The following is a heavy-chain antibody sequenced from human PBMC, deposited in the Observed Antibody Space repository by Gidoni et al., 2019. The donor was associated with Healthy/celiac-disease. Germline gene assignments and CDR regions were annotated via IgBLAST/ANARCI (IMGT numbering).Heavy chain of an antibody. Sequence: WIRQPPGKGLEWIGEINHSGSTNYNPSLKSRVTISVDTSKNQFSLKLSSVTAADTAVYYCARARVSWLLAYWGQGTLVTVSS. V-gene: IGHV4-34*01. CDR2: INHSGST. CDR3: ARARVSWLLAY. J-gene: IGHJ4*02. D-gene: IGHD2-15*01.